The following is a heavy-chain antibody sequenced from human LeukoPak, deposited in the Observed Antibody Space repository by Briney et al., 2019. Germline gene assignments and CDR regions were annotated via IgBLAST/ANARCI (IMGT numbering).Heavy chain of an antibody. V-gene: IGHV4-30-2*01. J-gene: IGHJ4*02. D-gene: IGHD3-10*01. CDR2: IYHSESI. CDR3: ARVITMVRGGTIFDY. CDR1: GASIRSGGYY. Sequence: TLSLTCTVSGASIRSGGYYWSWIRQPPGKGLEWIGYIYHSESIYYNPSLKSRVTISVDRSKNQFSLKLTSVTAADTAVYYCARVITMVRGGTIFDYWGQGTLVTVSS.